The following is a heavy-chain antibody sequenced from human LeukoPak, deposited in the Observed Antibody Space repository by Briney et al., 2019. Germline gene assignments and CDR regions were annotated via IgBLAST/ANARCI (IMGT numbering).Heavy chain of an antibody. D-gene: IGHD3-16*01. CDR1: GFTFRTYA. Sequence: GGSLRLSCGASGFTFRTYAMNWVRQAPGKGLEWVSVIDGGGGTTFYTDSVKGRFTISRDNSKNTLYLQMNSLRAEDTAIYYCAKDGKFGGGSPGDVFDIWGRGTMVTVSS. CDR3: AKDGKFGGGSPGDVFDI. CDR2: IDGGGGTT. V-gene: IGHV3-23*01. J-gene: IGHJ3*02.